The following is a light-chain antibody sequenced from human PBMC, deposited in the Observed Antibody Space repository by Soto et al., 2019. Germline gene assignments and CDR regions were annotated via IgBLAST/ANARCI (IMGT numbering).Light chain of an antibody. CDR3: SSYTSSSTPV. Sequence: QSALTQPASVSGSPGQSITISCTGTSSDVGGYNYVSWYQQHPGKAPKLMIYEVSNRPSGVSNRFSGSKSGNTASLTISGLQAEDEADYYCSSYTSSSTPVFRTGTKVTVL. J-gene: IGLJ1*01. CDR2: EVS. CDR1: SSDVGGYNY. V-gene: IGLV2-14*01.